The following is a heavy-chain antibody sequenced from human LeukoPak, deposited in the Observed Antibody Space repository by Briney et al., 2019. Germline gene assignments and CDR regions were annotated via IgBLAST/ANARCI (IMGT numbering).Heavy chain of an antibody. CDR1: GFAFGDYA. J-gene: IGHJ4*02. D-gene: IGHD3-16*01. CDR2: IRKKTSGGTT. Sequence: GGSLRLSCNASGFAFGDYAVSWVRQAPGKALEWVGFIRKKTSGGTTEYAAPVKGRFTISRDDSKSIAYLDMNNLETEDTAVYYCTRPSSTSAWGALYWGQGALVTVSS. V-gene: IGHV3-49*04. CDR3: TRPSSTSAWGALY.